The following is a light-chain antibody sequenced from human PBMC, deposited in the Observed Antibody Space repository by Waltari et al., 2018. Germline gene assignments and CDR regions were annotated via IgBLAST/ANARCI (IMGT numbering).Light chain of an antibody. CDR3: QQYYSTPPT. J-gene: IGKJ1*01. CDR2: AAS. Sequence: DIQMTQSPSSLSASVGDRVTITCRASQGISNSLAWYQQKPGKAPKLLLYAASRLESGVPSSFSGSGAGTDYTLSISSLQPEDFSTYYCQQYYSTPPTFGQGTKVEIK. V-gene: IGKV1-NL1*01. CDR1: QGISNS.